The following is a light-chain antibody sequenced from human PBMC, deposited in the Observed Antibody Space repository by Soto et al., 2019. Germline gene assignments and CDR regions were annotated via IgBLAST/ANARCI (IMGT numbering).Light chain of an antibody. Sequence: DIQMTQSPSTLSASVGDRVTITCRASQTITGWVAWYQQKPGKAPQLLIYDASSLENGVPSRFSGSGSVTEFTRPITSRQPDDFATYYCQQYSSYPWTVGQGTKLEIK. CDR3: QQYSSYPWT. CDR1: QTITGW. V-gene: IGKV1-5*01. CDR2: DAS. J-gene: IGKJ1*01.